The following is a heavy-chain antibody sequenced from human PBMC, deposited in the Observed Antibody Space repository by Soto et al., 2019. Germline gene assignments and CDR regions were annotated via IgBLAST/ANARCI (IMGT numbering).Heavy chain of an antibody. V-gene: IGHV3-30*03. CDR3: ATDDHSPYYYYMDV. Sequence: QVQLVESGGGVVQPGRSLRLSCAASGFTFSSYGMHWVRQAPGKGLEWVAVISYDGSNKYYADSVKGRFTISRDNSKNTLYLQMNSLRAEDTAVYDCATDDHSPYYYYMDVWGKGTTVTVSS. J-gene: IGHJ6*03. D-gene: IGHD5-18*01. CDR1: GFTFSSYG. CDR2: ISYDGSNK.